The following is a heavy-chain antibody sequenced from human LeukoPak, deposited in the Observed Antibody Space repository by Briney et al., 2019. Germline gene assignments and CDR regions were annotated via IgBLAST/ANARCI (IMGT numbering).Heavy chain of an antibody. CDR1: GFTFRDYY. D-gene: IGHD2-2*01. Sequence: GGSLRLSCAASGFTFRDYYMHWVRQAPGKGLEWISYISNNGDTIYYADSVKGRFTISRDNSKNTLYLQMNSLRAEDTAVYYCAKMGYCSSTSCPPHYYYYYGMDVWGQGTTVTVSS. V-gene: IGHV3-11*01. CDR3: AKMGYCSSTSCPPHYYYYYGMDV. CDR2: ISNNGDTI. J-gene: IGHJ6*02.